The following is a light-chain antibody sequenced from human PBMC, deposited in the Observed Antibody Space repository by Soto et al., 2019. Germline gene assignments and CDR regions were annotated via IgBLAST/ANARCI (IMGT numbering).Light chain of an antibody. J-gene: IGKJ1*01. Sequence: DIQMTQSPSTLSASVGDRVTITCRASQSISSWLAWYQQKPGKAPMLLIYKASSLESGVPSRFSGSGSGTEFTLTISILQPDDFATYYCQLYNSYSRTFGQGTKVEIK. CDR3: QLYNSYSRT. CDR2: KAS. CDR1: QSISSW. V-gene: IGKV1-5*03.